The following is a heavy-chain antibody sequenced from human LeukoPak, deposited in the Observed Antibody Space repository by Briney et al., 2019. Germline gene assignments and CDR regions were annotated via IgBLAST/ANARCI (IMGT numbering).Heavy chain of an antibody. CDR2: ISVYNGNT. V-gene: IGHV1-18*01. D-gene: IGHD3-10*01. CDR1: GYTFTSYG. Sequence: ASVKVSCKASGYTFTSYGISWVRQAPGQGLEWMGWISVYNGNTNYAQKIQGRVTMTTDTSTSTAYMELRSLRSDDTAVYYCARDKPPMVRGVPDYWGRGTLVTVSS. CDR3: ARDKPPMVRGVPDY. J-gene: IGHJ4*02.